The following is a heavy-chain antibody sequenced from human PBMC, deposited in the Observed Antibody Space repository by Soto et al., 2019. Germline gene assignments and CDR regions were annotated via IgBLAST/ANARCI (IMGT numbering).Heavy chain of an antibody. V-gene: IGHV2-5*02. J-gene: IGHJ4*02. Sequence: QITMKESGPTLVKPTQTLTLTCTFSGFSLSTSGVGVGWIRQPPGKALEWLALIYWDDDKGYSPSLKRRLTITADPSNNQVVLTKTNMDPVDTATYYCAHSYEWLQIGPVDSWGQGTLVTVSS. D-gene: IGHD5-12*01. CDR1: GFSLSTSGVG. CDR3: AHSYEWLQIGPVDS. CDR2: IYWDDDK.